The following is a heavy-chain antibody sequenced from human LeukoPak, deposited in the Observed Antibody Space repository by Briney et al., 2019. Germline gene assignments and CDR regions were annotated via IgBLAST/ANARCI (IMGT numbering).Heavy chain of an antibody. CDR1: GFTFSSYG. V-gene: IGHV3-7*01. Sequence: GGSLRLSCAASGFTFSSYGMSWVRQAPGKGREWVANINQDGREKYYVDSVKGRVTISRDNAKNTLDLQMNSMRAEDTTVYYCARVASYAFDIWGQGTMLTVSS. CDR2: INQDGREK. J-gene: IGHJ3*02. CDR3: ARVASYAFDI.